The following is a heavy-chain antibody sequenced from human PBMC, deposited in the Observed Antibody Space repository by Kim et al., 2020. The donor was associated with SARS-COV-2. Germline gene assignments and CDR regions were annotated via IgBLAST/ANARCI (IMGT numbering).Heavy chain of an antibody. V-gene: IGHV3-7*01. CDR3: ATARSDSSSWSPYMDV. J-gene: IGHJ6*03. CDR1: GFMFSSYW. Sequence: GGSLRLSCAASGFMFSSYWMYWVRQAPGKGLEWVANIKQDGSEKNYVDSVKGRFTISRDNAKNSLYLQMNSLRAEDTAVYYCATARSDSSSWSPYMDVWG. D-gene: IGHD6-13*01. CDR2: IKQDGSEK.